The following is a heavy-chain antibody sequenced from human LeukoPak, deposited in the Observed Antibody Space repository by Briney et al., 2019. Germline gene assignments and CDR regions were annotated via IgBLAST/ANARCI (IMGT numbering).Heavy chain of an antibody. CDR2: IRNNASGRAI. CDR1: GFNFGYYA. D-gene: IGHD1-14*01. Sequence: PGGSLRLSCTASGFNFGYYAMSWVRQAPGKGLEWLGFIRNNASGRAIEDDPSVDRRFTISRIHSKSIAYQQMTSLKTEDTATYFCTREVDGMSAYWGQGTLVTVSS. CDR3: TREVDGMSAY. J-gene: IGHJ4*02. V-gene: IGHV3-49*02.